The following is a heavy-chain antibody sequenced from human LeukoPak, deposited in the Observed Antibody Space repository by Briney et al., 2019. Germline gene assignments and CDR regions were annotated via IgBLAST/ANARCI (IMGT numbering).Heavy chain of an antibody. J-gene: IGHJ4*02. CDR3: ARGYSYGFSLGY. V-gene: IGHV4-4*07. D-gene: IGHD5-18*01. Sequence: SETLSLTCTVSGGSISSYYWSWIRQPAGKGLEWIGRIYTSGSTNYNPSPKSRVTISVDTSKNQFSLKLGSVTAADTAVYYCARGYSYGFSLGYWGQGTLVTVSS. CDR1: GGSISSYY. CDR2: IYTSGST.